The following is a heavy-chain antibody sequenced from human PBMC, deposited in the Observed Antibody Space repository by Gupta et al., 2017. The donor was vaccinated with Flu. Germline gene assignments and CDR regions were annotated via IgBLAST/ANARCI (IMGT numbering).Heavy chain of an antibody. CDR3: RPRGLEWCQWTPGYGMDV. J-gene: IGHJ6*02. CDR1: GFTFGDYA. D-gene: IGHD3-3*01. V-gene: IGHV3-49*04. CDR2: IRSKAYGGTT. Sequence: EVQLVESGGGVVQPGRSLRLSCTASGFTFGDYAMSWVRQAPGKGLEWVGFIRSKAYGGTTEYAASVKGRFTISRDDSKSIAYLQMNSLKTEDTAVYYCRPRGLEWCQWTPGYGMDVWGQGTTVTVSS.